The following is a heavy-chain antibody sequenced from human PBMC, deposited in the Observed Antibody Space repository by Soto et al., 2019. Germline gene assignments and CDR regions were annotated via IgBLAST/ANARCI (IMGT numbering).Heavy chain of an antibody. D-gene: IGHD2-2*01. CDR1: GGSISSYY. V-gene: IGHV4-59*08. Sequence: QVQLQESGPGLVKPSETLSLTCTVSGGSISSYYWSWIRQPPGTGLEWIGYIYYSGSTNYKPSLKSRGTIAVNTSKTQFTLKMSSVTAADTAVYYCARQMVVVPAAISWYFALWGRGTLVTVSS. J-gene: IGHJ2*01. CDR3: ARQMVVVPAAISWYFAL. CDR2: IYYSGST.